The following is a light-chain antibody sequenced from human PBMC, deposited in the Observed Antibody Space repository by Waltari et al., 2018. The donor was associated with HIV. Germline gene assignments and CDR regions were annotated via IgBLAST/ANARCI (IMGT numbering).Light chain of an antibody. CDR1: SNDIGTYNF. J-gene: IGLJ3*02. V-gene: IGLV2-8*01. Sequence: QSALTQPPSASGSPGQSVAISCTGSSNDIGTYNFVSWYQHHPGKAPKLIIYDVTRRPPGIPDRFSGTKSGYTASLTGSDLQVEDEADYYCVSYTEKDTFLLFGGGTKLAV. CDR3: VSYTEKDTFLL. CDR2: DVT.